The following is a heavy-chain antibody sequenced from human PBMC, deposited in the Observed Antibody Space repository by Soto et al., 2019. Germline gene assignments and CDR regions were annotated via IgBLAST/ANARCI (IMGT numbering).Heavy chain of an antibody. CDR2: ISGSGDTK. CDR1: GFTFSSCS. Sequence: GGSLRLSCPSSGFTFSSCSMNWVRQAPGKGLEWVSFISGSGDTKYYADSVKGRFTISRDNAKNSLYLQMSSLRDEDTAVYYCAKYCSSDVCFDYWGQGTLVTVSS. V-gene: IGHV3-48*02. CDR3: AKYCSSDVCFDY. J-gene: IGHJ4*02. D-gene: IGHD2-8*01.